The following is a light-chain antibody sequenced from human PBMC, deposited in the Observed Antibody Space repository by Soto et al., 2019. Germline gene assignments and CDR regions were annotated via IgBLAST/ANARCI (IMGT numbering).Light chain of an antibody. J-gene: IGKJ2*01. CDR3: QQFYSTPNT. CDR1: QSVLYSPNNRNC. V-gene: IGKV4-1*01. Sequence: DIVMTQSPDSLAVSLGERATINCKSSQSVLYSPNNRNCLAWFQQKPGQPPKLLIYWASTRESGVPDRFSGSGSGTDFTLTISSLQAEDVAVYYCQQFYSTPNTFGQGTKLEIK. CDR2: WAS.